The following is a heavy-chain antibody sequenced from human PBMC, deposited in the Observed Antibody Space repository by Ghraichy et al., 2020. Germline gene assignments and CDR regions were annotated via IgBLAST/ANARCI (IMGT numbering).Heavy chain of an antibody. J-gene: IGHJ5*02. CDR2: ISGNGDTT. Sequence: GGSLRLSCAASGFTFNNYAMSWVRQAPGKGLEWVSAISGNGDTTYYADSVKGRFTISRDNSKNTLYLQMNSLRAEDTAVYYCVKDPPYYGSGKNWFDPWGKGTLVTVSS. V-gene: IGHV3-23*01. CDR1: GFTFNNYA. D-gene: IGHD3-10*01. CDR3: VKDPPYYGSGKNWFDP.